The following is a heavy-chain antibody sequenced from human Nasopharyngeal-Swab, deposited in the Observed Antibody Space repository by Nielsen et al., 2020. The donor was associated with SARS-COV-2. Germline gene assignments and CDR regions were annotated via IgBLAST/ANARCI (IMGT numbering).Heavy chain of an antibody. D-gene: IGHD6-13*01. CDR3: AKQMDSSSWYRGGGYYMDV. CDR2: ISWNSGSI. Sequence: SLTLSCAASGFTFDDYAMHWVRQAPGQGLEWVSGISWNSGSIGYADSVKGRFTISRDNAKNSLYLQMNSLRAEDTALYYCAKQMDSSSWYRGGGYYMDVWGKGTTVTVSS. CDR1: GFTFDDYA. J-gene: IGHJ6*03. V-gene: IGHV3-9*01.